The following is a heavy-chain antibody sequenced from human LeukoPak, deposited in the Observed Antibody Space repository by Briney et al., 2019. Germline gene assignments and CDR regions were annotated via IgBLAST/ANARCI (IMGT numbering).Heavy chain of an antibody. D-gene: IGHD6-19*01. CDR2: IWYDGSNK. J-gene: IGHJ4*02. Sequence: GGSLRLSCVASGFPFSSYWMTWVRQAPGKGLEWVAVIWYDGSNKYYADSVKGRFTISRDNSKNTLYLQMNSLRAEDTAVYYCARGSAGGYFDYWGQGTLVTVSS. CDR3: ARGSAGGYFDY. CDR1: GFPFSSYW. V-gene: IGHV3-33*08.